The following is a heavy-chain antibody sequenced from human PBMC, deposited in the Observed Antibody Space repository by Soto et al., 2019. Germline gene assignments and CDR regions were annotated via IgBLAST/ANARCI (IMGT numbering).Heavy chain of an antibody. D-gene: IGHD1-1*01. CDR1: GFSLSARPVG. CDR2: IYWDDDK. J-gene: IGHJ4*02. V-gene: IGHV2-5*02. CDR3: AHRADIDDNWNGGYFDS. Sequence: QITLKESGPTRVKPTQTLTLTCTFSGFSLSARPVGVGWIRQAPGKALERLALIYWDDDKRYSPSLTSRLTIPTTTSKKQVVLTKTKLDPVDTGIYYRAHRADIDDNWNGGYFDSGGQGAPVTVSS.